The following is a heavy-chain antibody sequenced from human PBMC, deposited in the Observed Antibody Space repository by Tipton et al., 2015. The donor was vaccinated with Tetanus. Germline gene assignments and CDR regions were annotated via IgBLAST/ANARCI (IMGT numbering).Heavy chain of an antibody. CDR2: INPTDYPT. CDR1: GYNFTIYW. D-gene: IGHD3-9*01. J-gene: IGHJ2*01. V-gene: IGHV5-51*01. Sequence: QLVQSGAEVKKPGESLKISCKPSGYNFTIYWIGWVRQMPGKGLEWMGVINPTDYPTSYNPSFEGQVTISADRSINTAYLQWSSLQTSDTAMYFCARRRSAILSGSYHWYFDIWGRGTLVTVSS. CDR3: ARRRSAILSGSYHWYFDI.